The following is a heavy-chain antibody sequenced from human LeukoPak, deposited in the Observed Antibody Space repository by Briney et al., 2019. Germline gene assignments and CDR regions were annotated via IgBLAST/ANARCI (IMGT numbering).Heavy chain of an antibody. J-gene: IGHJ4*02. CDR2: INHSGST. Sequence: SETLSLTCAVYGGSFSGYYWSWIRQPPGKGLEWIGEINHSGSTNYNPSLKSRVTISVDTSKNQFSLKLSSMTAADTAVYYCASISWGDYWGQGTLVTVSS. V-gene: IGHV4-34*01. CDR3: ASISWGDY. D-gene: IGHD3-16*01. CDR1: GGSFSGYY.